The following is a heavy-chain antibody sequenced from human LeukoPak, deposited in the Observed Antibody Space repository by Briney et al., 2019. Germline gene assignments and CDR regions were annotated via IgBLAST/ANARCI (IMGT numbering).Heavy chain of an antibody. Sequence: GGSLRLSCAASGFTFSTYRMHWVRQAPGKGLLWVSRIEGDGSGTTYADSVKGRFTISRDNAKSTLYLQMNSLRDEDTAVYYCVTGLDSRGNSWGQGTLVIVSS. V-gene: IGHV3-74*01. CDR3: VTGLDSRGNS. CDR2: IEGDGSGT. D-gene: IGHD3-9*01. CDR1: GFTFSTYR. J-gene: IGHJ4*02.